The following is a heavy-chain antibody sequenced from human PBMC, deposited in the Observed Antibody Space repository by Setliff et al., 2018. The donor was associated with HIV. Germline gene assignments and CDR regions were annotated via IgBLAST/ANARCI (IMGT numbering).Heavy chain of an antibody. D-gene: IGHD2-2*01. V-gene: IGHV4-59*08. CDR2: IYYSGST. J-gene: IGHJ4*02. Sequence: SETLSLTCTVSGGSISSFYWTWIRQPPGKGLEWIGYIYYSGSTNYNPSLKSRLTISVDTSKNQVSLKLSSVTAADTAVYYCARASSDIPGVDSNYFDDWGQGTLVTVSS. CDR3: ARASSDIPGVDSNYFDD. CDR1: GGSISSFY.